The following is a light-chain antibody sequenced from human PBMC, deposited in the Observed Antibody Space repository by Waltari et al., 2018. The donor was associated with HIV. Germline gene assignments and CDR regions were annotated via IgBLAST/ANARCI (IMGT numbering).Light chain of an antibody. V-gene: IGKV1-39*01. CDR2: AAH. CDR3: HQSYYIPVT. J-gene: IGKJ4*01. CDR1: QSIRTS. Sequence: DFQMTQSPSFLSASVGYTVTITCRASQSIRTSLHLYQYKPGKAPKVLIYAAHILQTGVPSRFSGAGYGTDFTLTISSLQPEDFATYFCHQSYYIPVTFGGGTKVEIK.